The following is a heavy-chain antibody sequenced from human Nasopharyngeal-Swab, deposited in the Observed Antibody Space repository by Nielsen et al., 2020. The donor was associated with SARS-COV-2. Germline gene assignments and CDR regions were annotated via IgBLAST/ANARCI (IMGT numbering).Heavy chain of an antibody. V-gene: IGHV3-23*01. CDR3: AKGRGIVVVPAAGDGMDV. D-gene: IGHD2-2*01. CDR2: ISDSGSDT. Sequence: WIRQPPGKGLEWVSSISDSGSDTYYADSVKGRLTISRDNSKNTLYLQMSSLRAEDTAVYYCAKGRGIVVVPAAGDGMDVWGQGTTVTVSS. J-gene: IGHJ6*02.